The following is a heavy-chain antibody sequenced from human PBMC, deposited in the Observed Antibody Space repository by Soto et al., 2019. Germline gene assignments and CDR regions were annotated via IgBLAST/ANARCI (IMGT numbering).Heavy chain of an antibody. CDR3: ARDPSADGDYDLYYFDY. D-gene: IGHD4-17*01. CDR2: ISYDGSNK. J-gene: IGHJ4*02. Sequence: HPGGSLRLSCAASGFTFSSYAMHWVRQAPGKGLEWVAVISYDGSNKYYADSVKGRFTISRDNSKNTLYLQMNSLRAEDTAVYYCARDPSADGDYDLYYFDYWGQGTLVTVSS. V-gene: IGHV3-30-3*01. CDR1: GFTFSSYA.